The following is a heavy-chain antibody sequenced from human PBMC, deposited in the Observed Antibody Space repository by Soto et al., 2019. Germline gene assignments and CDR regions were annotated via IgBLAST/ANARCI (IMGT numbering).Heavy chain of an antibody. V-gene: IGHV1-46*01. CDR2: INPSGGST. J-gene: IGHJ3*02. CDR3: ARGRRYSSGYYYLRPDAFDI. D-gene: IGHD3-22*01. CDR1: GYTFTSYY. Sequence: ASVKVSCKASGYTFTSYYMHWVRQAPGQGLEWMGIINPSGGSTSYAQKFQGRVTMTRDTSTSTVYMELSSLRSEDTAVYYCARGRRYSSGYYYLRPDAFDIWGQGTMVTVSS.